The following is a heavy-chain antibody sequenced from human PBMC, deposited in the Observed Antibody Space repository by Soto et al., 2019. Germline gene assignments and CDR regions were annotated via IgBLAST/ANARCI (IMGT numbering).Heavy chain of an antibody. CDR1: GFTFSSYA. CDR3: ARRGPGTYFDD. V-gene: IGHV3-23*01. J-gene: IGHJ4*02. CDR2: ISGSGGST. D-gene: IGHD6-13*01. Sequence: EVQLLESGGGLVQPGGSLRLSCAASGFTFSSYAMNWVRQAPGKGLEWVSVISGSGGSTYYADSVKGRFTTSRDNSKNTLYLQMNSLRAEDTAVYYCARRGPGTYFDDWGQGTLVTVSS.